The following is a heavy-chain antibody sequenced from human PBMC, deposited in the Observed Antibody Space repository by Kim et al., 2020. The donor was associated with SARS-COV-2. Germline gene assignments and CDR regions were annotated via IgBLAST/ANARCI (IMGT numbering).Heavy chain of an antibody. V-gene: IGHV3-11*04. CDR3: ARVVVCSSTSCYGYYFDY. Sequence: KGRFTISSDNAKNSLYLQMNSLRAEDTAVYYCARVVVCSSTSCYGYYFDYWGQGTLVTVSS. J-gene: IGHJ4*02. D-gene: IGHD2-2*01.